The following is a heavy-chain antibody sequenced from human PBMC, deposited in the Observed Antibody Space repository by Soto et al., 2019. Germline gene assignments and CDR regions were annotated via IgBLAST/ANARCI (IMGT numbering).Heavy chain of an antibody. D-gene: IGHD6-6*01. CDR1: GESISSGGYY. V-gene: IGHV4-31*03. J-gene: IGHJ4*02. Sequence: QVQLQESGPGLVKASQTLSLICSVSGESISSGGYYWSWIRHHPGKGLEWIGYIYDSESAYYNPSLKSRVTISLDTSKNQFARKLSSVTAADTAVYYCASASSSSSAADYWGQGTLITVSS. CDR2: IYDSESA. CDR3: ASASSSSSAADY.